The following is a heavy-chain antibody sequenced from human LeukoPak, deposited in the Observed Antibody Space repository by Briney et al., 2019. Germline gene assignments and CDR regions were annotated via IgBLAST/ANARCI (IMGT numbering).Heavy chain of an antibody. D-gene: IGHD2-8*01. CDR2: MNPNSGNT. Sequence: GASVKVSCKASGYTFTGYDINWVRQAAGQGLEWMGWMNPNSGNTGYAQKFQGRVTITRNTSISTAYMELSSLRSEDTAVYYCAREGGVTYCTNGVCHFDYWGQGTLVTVSS. CDR1: GYTFTGYD. CDR3: AREGGVTYCTNGVCHFDY. V-gene: IGHV1-8*03. J-gene: IGHJ4*02.